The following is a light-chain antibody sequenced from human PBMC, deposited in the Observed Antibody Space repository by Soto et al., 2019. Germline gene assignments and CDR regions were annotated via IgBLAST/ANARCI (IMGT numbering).Light chain of an antibody. Sequence: EIVLTQSPGTLSLSPGERATLSCRASQRVRSSYLAWYQQKPGQAPRLLIYGASSKPTGIPDRFSGSASGTDFTLTISRLEPEDFTGYYCQQYGRSPTFGQGTKVEIK. CDR1: QRVRSSY. J-gene: IGKJ1*01. CDR3: QQYGRSPT. CDR2: GAS. V-gene: IGKV3-20*01.